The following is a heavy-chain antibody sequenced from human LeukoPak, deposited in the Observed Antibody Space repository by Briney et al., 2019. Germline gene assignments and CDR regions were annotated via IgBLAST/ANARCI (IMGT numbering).Heavy chain of an antibody. D-gene: IGHD1-26*01. J-gene: IGHJ4*02. V-gene: IGHV3-23*01. Sequence: GGSQSLFCAASGFTFSNYAMSWVRQAPGKGLEWVSSIRGSGGSTYYADSVKGQSTISRDNSKNTLYLQMNSLRAEDTAVYYCAKTTGGTYQGSFDYWGRGTGATVSS. CDR3: AKTTGGTYQGSFDY. CDR1: GFTFSNYA. CDR2: IRGSGGST.